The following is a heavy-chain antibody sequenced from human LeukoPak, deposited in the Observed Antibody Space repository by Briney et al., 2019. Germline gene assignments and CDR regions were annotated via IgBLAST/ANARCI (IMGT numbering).Heavy chain of an antibody. CDR2: IVSNGSTV. CDR1: GFTFSTYE. Sequence: GGSLRLSCAASGFTFSTYEMNWVRQAPGKGLEWVSYIVSNGSTVYYADSVKGRFTISRDNAKNSLSLQMNSLRDEDTAVYYGATATLPYGTSPAAFDIWGQAPMLTVSS. J-gene: IGHJ3*02. D-gene: IGHD4-17*01. V-gene: IGHV3-48*03. CDR3: ATATLPYGTSPAAFDI.